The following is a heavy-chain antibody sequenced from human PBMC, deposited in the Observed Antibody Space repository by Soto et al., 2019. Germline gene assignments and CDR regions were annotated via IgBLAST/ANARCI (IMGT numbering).Heavy chain of an antibody. J-gene: IGHJ5*02. V-gene: IGHV3-53*04. Sequence: PGESLRLSCAASGFTVSSNYMSWVRQAPGKGLEWVSVIYSGGSTYYADSVKGRFTISRHNSKNTLYLQMNSLRAEDTAVYYCARAGYSSGWYSASWFDPWGQGTLVTVSS. CDR2: IYSGGST. CDR1: GFTVSSNY. D-gene: IGHD6-19*01. CDR3: ARAGYSSGWYSASWFDP.